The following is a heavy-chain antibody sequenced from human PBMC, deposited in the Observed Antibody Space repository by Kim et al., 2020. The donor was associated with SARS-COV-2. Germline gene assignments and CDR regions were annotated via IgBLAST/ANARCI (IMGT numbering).Heavy chain of an antibody. CDR3: STERGDH. D-gene: IGHD2-21*01. V-gene: IGHV3-15*05. Sequence: DGGTTDYAAPVKRRFTISRDDSKNMLFLQMNSLQTEDTAVYYCSTERGDHWGQGTLVTVSS. CDR2: DGGTT. J-gene: IGHJ4*02.